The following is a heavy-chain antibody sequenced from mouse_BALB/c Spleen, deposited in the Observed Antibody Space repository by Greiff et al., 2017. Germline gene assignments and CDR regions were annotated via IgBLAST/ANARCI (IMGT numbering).Heavy chain of an antibody. CDR1: GFTFSNYW. J-gene: IGHJ2*01. CDR3: TRGDPFDY. CDR2: IRLKSNNYAT. V-gene: IGHV6-6*02. Sequence: EVMLVESGGGLVQPGGSMKLSCVASGFTFSNYWMNWVRQSPEKGLEWVAEIRLKSNNYATHYAESVKGRFTISRDDSKSSVYLQMNNLRAEDTGIYYCTRGDPFDYWGQGTTLTVSS.